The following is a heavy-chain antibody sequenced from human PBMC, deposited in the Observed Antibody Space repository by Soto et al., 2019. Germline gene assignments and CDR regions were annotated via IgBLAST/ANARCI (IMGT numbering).Heavy chain of an antibody. D-gene: IGHD3-16*01. CDR2: MNPNSGNT. CDR1: GYTFTNYD. CDR3: TRGRGGAADY. Sequence: QVQLVQSGAEVKKPGASVKVSCKASGYTFTNYDINWVRQATGQGLEWMGWMNPNSGNTGYAQRFQGRVTMTRNTFINTAYMEVRSLKSEAAAMYYCTRGRGGAADYWGQGTLVTVSS. V-gene: IGHV1-8*01. J-gene: IGHJ4*02.